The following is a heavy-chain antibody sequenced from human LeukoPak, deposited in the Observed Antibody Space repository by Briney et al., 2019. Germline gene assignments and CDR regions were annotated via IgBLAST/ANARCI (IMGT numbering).Heavy chain of an antibody. CDR2: ISTGGSTI. D-gene: IGHD3-10*01. CDR3: ARDHYYGSGSSDY. V-gene: IGHV3-48*03. Sequence: GGSLRLSCAASGFTFSSYEMNWVRQAPGQGLDWVSYISTGGSTIYYADSVKGRFTISRDNAKNSLYLQMNSLRVEDTAVYYCARDHYYGSGSSDYWGQGTLVTVSS. CDR1: GFTFSSYE. J-gene: IGHJ4*02.